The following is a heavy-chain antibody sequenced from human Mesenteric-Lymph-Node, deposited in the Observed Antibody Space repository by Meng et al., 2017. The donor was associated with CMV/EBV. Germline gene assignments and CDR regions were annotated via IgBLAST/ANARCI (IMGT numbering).Heavy chain of an antibody. Sequence: ISTNAYYWGWIRQPPGKGLEWIGSIYYSGATYYNPSLESRVTMSVDTSKSQFSLRLSSVTAADTAVYYCARTPLVWFGDLLSFYFDYWGLGTLVTVSS. CDR3: ARTPLVWFGDLLSFYFDY. V-gene: IGHV4-39*01. CDR2: IYYSGAT. CDR1: ISTNAYY. J-gene: IGHJ4*02. D-gene: IGHD3-10*01.